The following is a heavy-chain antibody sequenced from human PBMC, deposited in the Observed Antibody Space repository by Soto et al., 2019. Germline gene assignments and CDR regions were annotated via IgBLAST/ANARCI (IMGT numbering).Heavy chain of an antibody. CDR2: INHSVST. CDR3: ARGFAYYDSSGYWFDP. V-gene: IGHV4-34*01. J-gene: IGHJ5*02. CDR1: GLYFSGYY. Sequence: SETLSLNCAFYGLYFSGYYWSWIRHPPGKGLWWIGEINHSVSTNYNPSLKSRVTISVDTSKNQFSLKLSSVTAADTAVYYCARGFAYYDSSGYWFDPWGQGTLVTVSS. D-gene: IGHD3-22*01.